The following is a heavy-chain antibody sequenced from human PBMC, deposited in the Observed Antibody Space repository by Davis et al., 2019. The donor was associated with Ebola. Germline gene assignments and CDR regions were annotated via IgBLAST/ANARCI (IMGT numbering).Heavy chain of an antibody. CDR2: VNTAGDT. CDR1: GFMFTSSE. Sequence: GGSLRLSCAASGFMFTSSEMHWVRQAPGKGLEWVAIVNTAGDTYYSDSVKGRFTASRDNDKNSFYLQMNSLRVGDTAVYFCARAFCSPSSCFWSLDVWGRGTLVTVSS. CDR3: ARAFCSPSSCFWSLDV. V-gene: IGHV3-13*01. J-gene: IGHJ2*01. D-gene: IGHD2-2*01.